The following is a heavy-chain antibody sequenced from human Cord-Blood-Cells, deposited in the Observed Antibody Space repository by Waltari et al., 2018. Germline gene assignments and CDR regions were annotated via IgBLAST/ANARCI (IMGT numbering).Heavy chain of an antibody. D-gene: IGHD6-6*01. CDR1: GGSFSGYY. Sequence: QVQLQQWGAGLLKPSETLSLTCAVYGGSFSGYYWSWIRQPPGKGLEWSGELNHSGSTNYSPSLKRRVTISIDTSKNQFSLKLSSVTAADTAVYYCARGGEQLIYWYFDLWGRGTLVTVSS. CDR3: ARGGEQLIYWYFDL. CDR2: LNHSGST. J-gene: IGHJ2*01. V-gene: IGHV4-34*01.